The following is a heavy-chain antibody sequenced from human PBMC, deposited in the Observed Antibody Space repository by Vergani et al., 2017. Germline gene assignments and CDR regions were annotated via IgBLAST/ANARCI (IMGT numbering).Heavy chain of an antibody. CDR1: GDSIISRSYY. V-gene: IGHV4-39*01. CDR3: ASGKYYSDSTSHFRGRYFDV. D-gene: IGHD3-16*01. J-gene: IGHJ2*01. CDR2: IYKSGNG. Sequence: QMQLQESGPGLVKASETLSLTCTVSGDSIISRSYYWGWIRQPPGKGLEWIGSIYKSGNGDSSSSLKSLVTISADTSKNPFSLRMTSVTAADTAVYYCASGKYYSDSTSHFRGRYFDVWGRGTLVTVPS.